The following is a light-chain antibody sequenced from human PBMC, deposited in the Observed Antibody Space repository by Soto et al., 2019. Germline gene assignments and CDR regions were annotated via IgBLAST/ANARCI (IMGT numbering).Light chain of an antibody. CDR1: SSDVGGYNY. J-gene: IGLJ1*01. CDR2: DVS. Sequence: QSVLIQPASVSGSPGQWITISCTGTSSDVGGYNYVSWYQHHPGKAPKLMIYDVSNRPSGVSNRFSGSKSGNTASLTISGLQPEDEADYYCCSYTTSNTRQIVFGTGTKVTVL. CDR3: CSYTTSNTRQIV. V-gene: IGLV2-14*03.